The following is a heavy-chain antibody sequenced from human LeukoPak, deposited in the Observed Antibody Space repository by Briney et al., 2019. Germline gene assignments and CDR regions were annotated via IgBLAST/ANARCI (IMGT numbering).Heavy chain of an antibody. CDR3: ARDPDSGYDYFDY. CDR2: ISSSSSTI. J-gene: IGHJ4*02. D-gene: IGHD5-12*01. CDR1: GSTFSSYS. Sequence: GGSLRLSCAASGSTFSSYSMNWVRQAPGRGLEWVSYISSSSSTIYYADSVKGRFTISRDNAKNSLYLQMNSLRAEDTAVYYCARDPDSGYDYFDYWGQGTLVTVST. V-gene: IGHV3-48*04.